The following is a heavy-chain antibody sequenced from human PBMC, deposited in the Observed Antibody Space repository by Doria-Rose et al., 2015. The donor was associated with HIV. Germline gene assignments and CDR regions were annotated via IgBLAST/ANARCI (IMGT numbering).Heavy chain of an antibody. J-gene: IGHJ6*03. CDR2: ISCDSGAT. D-gene: IGHD3-3*01. CDR1: GFSFESYA. CDR3: AKAPIIGPKYYFYMDV. Sequence: VQLVQSGGGLVQPGRSLRLSCVGSGFSFESYAMHWVRLAPGKCLEWVAGISCDSGATGNADSVEGRFTISRDNAKKSVYLEMRSLRPEDTAFYYCAKAPIIGPKYYFYMDVWGKGTSVTVSS. V-gene: IGHV3-9*01.